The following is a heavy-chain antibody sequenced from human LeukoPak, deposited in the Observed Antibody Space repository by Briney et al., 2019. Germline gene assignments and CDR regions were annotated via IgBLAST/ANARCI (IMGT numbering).Heavy chain of an antibody. Sequence: GGSLRLSCAASGFTFSSCWMTWVRQAPGKGLEWVANINQDGSEKYFVDSVKGRFTISRDNAKNSLYLQMNSLRAEDTAVYYCAKCILTGYYKGYMDVWGKGTTVTVSS. CDR3: AKCILTGYYKGYMDV. D-gene: IGHD3-9*01. CDR2: INQDGSEK. V-gene: IGHV3-7*03. CDR1: GFTFSSCW. J-gene: IGHJ6*03.